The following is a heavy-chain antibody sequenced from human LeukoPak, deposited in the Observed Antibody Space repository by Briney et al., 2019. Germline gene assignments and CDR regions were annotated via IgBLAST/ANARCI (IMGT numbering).Heavy chain of an antibody. J-gene: IGHJ4*02. CDR1: GGSISSYY. V-gene: IGHV4-59*08. CDR3: ARHIGSLWFGELSPFDY. CDR2: IYYSGSN. D-gene: IGHD3-10*01. Sequence: SETLSLTCTVSGGSISSYYWSWIRQPPGKGLEWIGYIYYSGSNNYHPSLKRRVNISVDTSKNQSPLQLSSATAAATAVYYCARHIGSLWFGELSPFDYWGQGTLVTVSS.